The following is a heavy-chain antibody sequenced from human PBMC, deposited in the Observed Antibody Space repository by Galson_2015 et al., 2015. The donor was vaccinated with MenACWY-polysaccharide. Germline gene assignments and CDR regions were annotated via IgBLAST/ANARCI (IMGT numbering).Heavy chain of an antibody. J-gene: IGHJ6*02. CDR3: ASRLAQVGIAGYGYGMDV. CDR1: GGSISSSNYY. V-gene: IGHV4-39*01. D-gene: IGHD2-15*01. CDR2: ISYSGST. Sequence: ETLSLTCTVSGGSISSSNYYWGWIRQSPEKGLEWIGTISYSGSTYYNPSLKSRVTISVDMSKNQFSLKLSSVTAADTAVYYCASRLAQVGIAGYGYGMDVWGQGTTVTVSS.